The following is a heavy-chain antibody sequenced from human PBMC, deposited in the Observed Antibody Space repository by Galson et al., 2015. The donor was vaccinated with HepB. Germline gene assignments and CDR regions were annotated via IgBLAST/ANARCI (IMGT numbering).Heavy chain of an antibody. CDR2: IYYSGST. CDR3: ARRTGSPTYYFDTSGFYNYMDV. D-gene: IGHD3-22*01. CDR1: GFTFSTYA. V-gene: IGHV4-59*01. J-gene: IGHJ6*03. Sequence: LRLSCAASGFTFSTYAMSWVRQPPGKGLEWIGYIYYSGSTNYNPSLKSRVTISVTSKNQFSLRLSSLTAADTAVYYCARRTGSPTYYFDTSGFYNYMDVWGKGATVTVSS.